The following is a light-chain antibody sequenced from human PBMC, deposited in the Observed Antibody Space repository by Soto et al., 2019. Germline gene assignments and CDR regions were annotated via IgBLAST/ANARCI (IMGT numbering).Light chain of an antibody. Sequence: DIQMTQSPSTLSASVGDRVTITCRASQSISNWLAWYQQKPGKAPKLLIYKVSGLESGVPSRFSGSGSGTEFTLTISSLQPADFATYYCQHYDSSSRIWTFGQGTKVEMK. CDR2: KVS. CDR1: QSISNW. CDR3: QHYDSSSRIWT. V-gene: IGKV1-5*03. J-gene: IGKJ1*01.